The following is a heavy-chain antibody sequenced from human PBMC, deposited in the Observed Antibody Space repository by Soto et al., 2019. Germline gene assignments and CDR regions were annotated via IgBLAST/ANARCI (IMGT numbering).Heavy chain of an antibody. CDR3: ARGDSYYQYVDD. V-gene: IGHV4-59*08. CDR1: GGSISSPY. D-gene: IGHD3-10*01. CDR2: IYYSGST. J-gene: IGHJ6*03. Sequence: SETLSLTCTVSGGSISSPYWSWIRQPPGKGLEWIGYIYYSGSTNYNPSLKSRVTISVDTPKNQFTLNLNSVTAADTAMYYCARGDSYYQYVDDWGKGTTVTVSS.